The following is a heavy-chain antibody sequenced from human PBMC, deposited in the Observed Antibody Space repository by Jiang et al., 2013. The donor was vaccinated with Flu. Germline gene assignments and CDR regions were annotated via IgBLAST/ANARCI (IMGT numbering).Heavy chain of an antibody. Sequence: GAEVKKPGESLKISCKGSGYSFTSYWIGWVRQMPGKGLEWMGIIYPGDSDTRYSPSFQGQVTISADKSISTAYLQWSSLKASDTAMYYCARTPSLYDSSGYDAFDILGPRDNGHRLF. CDR1: GYSFTSYW. CDR2: IYPGDSDT. V-gene: IGHV5-51*03. J-gene: IGHJ3*02. D-gene: IGHD3-22*01. CDR3: ARTPSLYDSSGYDAFDI.